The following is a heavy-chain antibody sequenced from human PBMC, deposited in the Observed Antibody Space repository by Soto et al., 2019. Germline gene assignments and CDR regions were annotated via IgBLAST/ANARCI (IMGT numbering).Heavy chain of an antibody. J-gene: IGHJ4*02. CDR3: ARAGLGDGSDY. D-gene: IGHD1-26*01. V-gene: IGHV4-61*01. Sequence: QVQLQESGPGLVKPSETLSLTCTVSGGSVSSGSYYWSWIRQPPGKGLEWIGYIYYSGSTNYNPSLKSRVTVSVDTSKNLFSLKLSSVTAADTAVYYCARAGLGDGSDYWGQGTLVTVSS. CDR1: GGSVSSGSYY. CDR2: IYYSGST.